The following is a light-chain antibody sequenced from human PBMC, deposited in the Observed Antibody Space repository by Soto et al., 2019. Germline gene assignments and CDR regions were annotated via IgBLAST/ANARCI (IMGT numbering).Light chain of an antibody. V-gene: IGKV3-20*01. CDR2: GAS. Sequence: DIVMTQSPGTLSLSPGERATLSCRASQSISSNYLAWYQQKPGQSPRLLIYGASSRATGIPDRFSGRGSGTDFTLTISRLEPEDFAVYSCQQYGTSPRTFGQGTKVDI. CDR3: QQYGTSPRT. CDR1: QSISSNY. J-gene: IGKJ1*01.